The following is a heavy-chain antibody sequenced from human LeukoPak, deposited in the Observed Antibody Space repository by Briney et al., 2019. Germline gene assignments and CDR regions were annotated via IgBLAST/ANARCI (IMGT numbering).Heavy chain of an antibody. CDR1: GFIFKNYG. D-gene: IGHD2-15*01. V-gene: IGHV3-30*03. Sequence: GGSLRLSCVVSGFIFKNYGIHWVRQAPGKGLEWVAFISFDGGNVYHPDSVKGRFTISRDDSKNTVYLQMDNLRADDTAVYYCARPPRFCSGDTCSTFWYFDIWGRGTLVTVSS. CDR3: ARPPRFCSGDTCSTFWYFDI. J-gene: IGHJ2*01. CDR2: ISFDGGNV.